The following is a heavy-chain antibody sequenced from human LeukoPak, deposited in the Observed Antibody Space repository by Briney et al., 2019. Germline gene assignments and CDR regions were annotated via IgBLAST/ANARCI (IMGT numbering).Heavy chain of an antibody. V-gene: IGHV4-4*07. CDR3: ARAPQIAAAGTGKGFDP. CDR2: IYTSGST. CDR1: GGSFSSYY. J-gene: IGHJ5*02. Sequence: SETLSLTCTVSGGSFSSYYWSWIRQPAGKGLEWIGRIYTSGSTNYNPSLKSRVTISVDTSKNQFSLKLSSVTAADTAVYYCARAPQIAAAGTGKGFDPWGQGTLVTVSS. D-gene: IGHD6-13*01.